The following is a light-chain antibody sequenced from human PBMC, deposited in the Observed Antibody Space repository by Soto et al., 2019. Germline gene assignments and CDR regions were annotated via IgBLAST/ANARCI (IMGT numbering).Light chain of an antibody. CDR2: VAS. V-gene: IGKV3-15*01. Sequence: EIVMTQSPATLSVSPGERATISCRASQSLDSNLAWYQQNPGQAPRLLIYVASTRATGIPARFSGSGSGTEFTLTISSLQSEDFAVYYCQQYKSWPLTFGGGTKVEIK. CDR1: QSLDSN. J-gene: IGKJ4*01. CDR3: QQYKSWPLT.